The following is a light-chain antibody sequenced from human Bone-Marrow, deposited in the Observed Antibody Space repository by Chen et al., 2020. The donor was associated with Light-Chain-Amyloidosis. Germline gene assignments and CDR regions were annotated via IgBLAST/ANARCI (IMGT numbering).Light chain of an antibody. CDR2: RDT. Sequence: SYALTQPPSVSVSPGQTARITCSGDDLPTKYAYWYQQKPGQASVLVIHRDTKRPAGISERFSGSSSGTTATLTISGVQAEDEADYHCQSADSSGTYEVIFGGGTKLTVL. CDR1: DLPTKY. V-gene: IGLV3-25*03. J-gene: IGLJ2*01. CDR3: QSADSSGTYEVI.